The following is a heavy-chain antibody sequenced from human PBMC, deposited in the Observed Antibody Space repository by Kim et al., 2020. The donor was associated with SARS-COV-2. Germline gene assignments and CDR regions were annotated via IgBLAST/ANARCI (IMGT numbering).Heavy chain of an antibody. CDR3: ARDYSGAWTFDY. D-gene: IGHD3-10*01. CDR2: ITPIDAST. J-gene: IGHJ4*02. V-gene: IGHV1-46*01. CDR1: GYTFTSNH. Sequence: ASVKVSCKASGYTFTSNHIHWVRQAPGQGLEWMGMITPIDASTTYAQKFQARLTMTRDTSTSTVYMDLSSLRFEDTAIYYCARDYSGAWTFDYWGPGTLVTVSS.